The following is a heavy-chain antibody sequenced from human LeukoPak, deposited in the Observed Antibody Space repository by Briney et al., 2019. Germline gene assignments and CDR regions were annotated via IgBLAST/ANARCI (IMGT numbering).Heavy chain of an antibody. J-gene: IGHJ1*01. Sequence: SETLSLTCSVSGYSIRSGYYWGWIRQSPGKGLEWIGSIYHSGTTYYNPSLQSRVTISVDKSNNHFSLRLTSVTAADTAVYYCATNGWYCLDHWGQGALVTVSS. CDR1: GYSIRSGYY. CDR2: IYHSGTT. D-gene: IGHD6-19*01. CDR3: ATNGWYCLDH. V-gene: IGHV4-38-2*02.